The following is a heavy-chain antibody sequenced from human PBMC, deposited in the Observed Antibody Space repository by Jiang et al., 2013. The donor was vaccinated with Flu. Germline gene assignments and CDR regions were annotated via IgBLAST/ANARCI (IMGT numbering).Heavy chain of an antibody. Sequence: GSGLVKPSETLSLTCAVYGESFSGYYWSWIRQPPGKGLEWIGEINHSGSTNYNPSLKSRVTISVDTSKNQFSLKLSSVTAADTAVYYCARVYSSGWPYYFDYWGQGNPWSPSPQ. CDR2: INHSGST. D-gene: IGHD6-19*01. CDR1: GESFSGYY. J-gene: IGHJ4*02. V-gene: IGHV4-34*01. CDR3: ARVYSSGWPYYFDY.